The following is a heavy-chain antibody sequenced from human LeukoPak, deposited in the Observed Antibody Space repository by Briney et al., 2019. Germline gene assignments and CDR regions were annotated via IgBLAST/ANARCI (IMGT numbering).Heavy chain of an antibody. J-gene: IGHJ6*03. CDR3: ARGIVVVAQLGFYFYYMDV. Sequence: SETLSLTCTVSGGSISSYYWNWIRQPPGKGLEWIGYIYYSGSTNYNPSLKSRVTISVDTSKNQFSLKLSSVTAADTAVYYCARGIVVVAQLGFYFYYMDVWGKGTTVTISS. V-gene: IGHV4-59*08. CDR1: GGSISSYY. CDR2: IYYSGST. D-gene: IGHD2-15*01.